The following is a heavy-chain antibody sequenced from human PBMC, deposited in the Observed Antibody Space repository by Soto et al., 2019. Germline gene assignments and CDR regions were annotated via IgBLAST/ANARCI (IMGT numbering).Heavy chain of an antibody. J-gene: IGHJ4*02. D-gene: IGHD1-7*01. V-gene: IGHV3-23*01. Sequence: GGSLRLSCAASGFTVSNYAMTWVRQAPGKGLEWVSGSTGSDDYTYYADSVRGRFTISRDNSKNTLYLQMNSLRAEDTAIYYCAKEEHNWNYVRFFDSWGQGTLVTVSS. CDR1: GFTVSNYA. CDR2: STGSDDYT. CDR3: AKEEHNWNYVRFFDS.